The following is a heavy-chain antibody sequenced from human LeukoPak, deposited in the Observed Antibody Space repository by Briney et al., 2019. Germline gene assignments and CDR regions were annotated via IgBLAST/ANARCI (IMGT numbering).Heavy chain of an antibody. D-gene: IGHD3-22*01. CDR2: ISAYNGNT. CDR3: ARALHYYDSSGYYGWFDP. CDR1: GYTFTSYG. Sequence: GASVKVSCKASGYTFTSYGISWVRQAPGQGLEWMGWISAYNGNTNYAQKLQGRVTMTTDASTSTAYMELRSLRSDDTAVYYCARALHYYDSSGYYGWFDPWGQGTLVTVSS. J-gene: IGHJ5*02. V-gene: IGHV1-18*01.